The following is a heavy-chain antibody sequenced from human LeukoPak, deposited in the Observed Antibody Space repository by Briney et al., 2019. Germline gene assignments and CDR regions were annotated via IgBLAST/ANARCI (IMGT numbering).Heavy chain of an antibody. CDR3: ARDRFAVVPFDY. D-gene: IGHD4-23*01. Sequence: GGSLRLSCAASGFTFSDYYMSWIRQAPGKGLEWVSYISSSGATIYYADSVKGRFTISRDNSKNTLYLQMNSLRAEDTAVYYCARDRFAVVPFDYWGQETLVTVSS. CDR1: GFTFSDYY. CDR2: ISSSGATI. J-gene: IGHJ4*02. V-gene: IGHV3-11*04.